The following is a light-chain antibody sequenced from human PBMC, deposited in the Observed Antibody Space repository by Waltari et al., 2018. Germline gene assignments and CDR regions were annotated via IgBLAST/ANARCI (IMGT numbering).Light chain of an antibody. CDR2: DAS. Sequence: DIQMTQSPSTLSASVGDRVTITFRASQSISDWLAWYQQKPGKAPKLLIYDASSLESGVPSRFSGSGSGTEFTLTISSLQPDDFATYYCQHYNTYSVTFGPGTKVDIK. CDR1: QSISDW. J-gene: IGKJ3*01. CDR3: QHYNTYSVT. V-gene: IGKV1-5*01.